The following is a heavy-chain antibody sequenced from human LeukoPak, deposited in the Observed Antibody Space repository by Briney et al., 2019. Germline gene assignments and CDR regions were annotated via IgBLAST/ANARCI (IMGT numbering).Heavy chain of an antibody. CDR1: GGSISSYY. V-gene: IGHV4-59*01. D-gene: IGHD2-15*01. Sequence: SETLSLTCTVSGGSISSYYWSRIRQPPGKGLEWIGYIYYSGNTNYNPSLKSRVTISVDTSKNQFSLKLNSVTAADTAVYYCARETQGFLDIWGQGTMVTFSS. CDR3: ARETQGFLDI. J-gene: IGHJ3*02. CDR2: IYYSGNT.